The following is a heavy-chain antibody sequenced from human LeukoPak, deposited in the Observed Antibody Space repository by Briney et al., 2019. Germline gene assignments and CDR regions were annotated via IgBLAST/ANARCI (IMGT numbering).Heavy chain of an antibody. CDR3: ARDDSDRRRIVGAPGYFDY. D-gene: IGHD1-26*01. CDR1: GYTFTSYY. Sequence: GSSVKVSCKASGYTFTSYYMHWVRQAPGQGLEWMGIINPSGGSTSYAQKFQGRVTMTRDTSTSTVYMELSSLRSEDTAVYYCARDDSDRRRIVGAPGYFDYWGQGTLVTVSS. CDR2: INPSGGST. V-gene: IGHV1-46*01. J-gene: IGHJ4*02.